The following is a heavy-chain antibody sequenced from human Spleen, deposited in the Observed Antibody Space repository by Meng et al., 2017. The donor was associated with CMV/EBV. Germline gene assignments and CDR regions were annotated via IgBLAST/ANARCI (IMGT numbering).Heavy chain of an antibody. Sequence: LSLTCSVFGAPFTGHYWSWIRQPPGKGLEWIGYVFHTGYTNFNSSLKSRLAMSVDTSRKQYSLRLSSLTAADTAVYYCARGNGWLDSWGQGALVTVSS. CDR1: GAPFTGHY. CDR3: ARGNGWLDS. D-gene: IGHD6-19*01. J-gene: IGHJ4*02. V-gene: IGHV4-59*11. CDR2: VFHTGYT.